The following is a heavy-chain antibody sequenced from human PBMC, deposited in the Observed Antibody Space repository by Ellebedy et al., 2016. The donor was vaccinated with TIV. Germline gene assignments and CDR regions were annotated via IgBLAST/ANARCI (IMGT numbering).Heavy chain of an antibody. CDR3: ATSPAMATRIDH. J-gene: IGHJ5*02. D-gene: IGHD5-24*01. CDR1: GGSIHSSYY. V-gene: IGHV4-39*01. Sequence: MPSETLSLTCTVSGGSIHSSYYWGCIRQPPGMGLEWLGTIYSSGITYSNSSLKSRVTMSVHTSKNQFFLRLTSVTSSDTAVYYCATSPAMATRIDHWGRGTLVTVS. CDR2: IYSSGIT.